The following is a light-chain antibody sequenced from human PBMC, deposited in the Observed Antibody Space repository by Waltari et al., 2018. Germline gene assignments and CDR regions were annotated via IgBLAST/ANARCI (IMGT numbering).Light chain of an antibody. Sequence: FTQSPVTPSLSPGERATLSCRASQNIGTYLVWYQQKPGQAPRLLMYAASRRATGIPDRFSGSGSGTDFSLTISRLEPEDFAVYYCQNHERLPATFGQGTKVEIK. CDR2: AAS. J-gene: IGKJ1*01. V-gene: IGKV3-20*01. CDR3: QNHERLPAT. CDR1: QNIGTY.